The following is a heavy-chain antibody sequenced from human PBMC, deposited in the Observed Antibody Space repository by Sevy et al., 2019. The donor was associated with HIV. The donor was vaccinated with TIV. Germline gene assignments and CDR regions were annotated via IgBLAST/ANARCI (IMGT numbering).Heavy chain of an antibody. J-gene: IGHJ4*02. CDR1: GGSITSLY. D-gene: IGHD3-10*01. CDR3: AGENARGRGYS. Sequence: SETLSLTCTVSGGSITSLYWGWIRQPPGKGLEWIANIYYNGNTNYNPSLKSRVTISLDTSKNQFSLRLSSVTAADTAIYFCAGENARGRGYSWGQGTLVTAPS. CDR2: IYYNGNT. V-gene: IGHV4-59*08.